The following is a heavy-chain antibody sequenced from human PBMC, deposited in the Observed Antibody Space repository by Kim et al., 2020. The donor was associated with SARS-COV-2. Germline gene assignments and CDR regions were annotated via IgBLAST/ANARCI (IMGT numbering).Heavy chain of an antibody. Sequence: SETLSLTCTVSGGSISSSSYYWGWIRQPPGKGLEWIGSIYYSGSTYYNPSLKSRVTISVDTSKNQFSLKLSSVTAADTAMYYCARHVGATRYYYYYMDV. J-gene: IGHJ6*03. D-gene: IGHD1-26*01. CDR2: IYYSGST. CDR1: GGSISSSSYY. CDR3: ARHVGATRYYYYYMDV. V-gene: IGHV4-39*01.